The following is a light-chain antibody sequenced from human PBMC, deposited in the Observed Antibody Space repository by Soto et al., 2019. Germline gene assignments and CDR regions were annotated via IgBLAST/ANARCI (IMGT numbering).Light chain of an antibody. V-gene: IGLV2-14*01. Sequence: QSALTQPASVSGSPGQSITLSCTGTFNDVGGFDYVSWYQHHPGKAPKLLIYEVRNRPSGTSNRFSGSRSGKTASLTISGLQAEDEADYYCSSYTSTNTMVFGTGTKLTVL. CDR2: EVR. J-gene: IGLJ1*01. CDR1: FNDVGGFDY. CDR3: SSYTSTNTMV.